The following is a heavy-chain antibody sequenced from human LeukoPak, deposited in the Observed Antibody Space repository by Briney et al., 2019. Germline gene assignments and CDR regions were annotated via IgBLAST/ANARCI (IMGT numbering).Heavy chain of an antibody. V-gene: IGHV3-49*04. CDR3: TRESLLGSGYDYYYYYMDV. Sequence: PGGSLRLSCTASGFTFGDYAMSWVRQAPGKGLEWVGFIRSKAYGGTTEYAASVKGRFSISRDDSKSIAYLQMNSLKTEDTAAYYCTRESLLGSGYDYYYYYMDVWGKGTTVTVSS. CDR2: IRSKAYGGTT. CDR1: GFTFGDYA. J-gene: IGHJ6*03. D-gene: IGHD3-3*01.